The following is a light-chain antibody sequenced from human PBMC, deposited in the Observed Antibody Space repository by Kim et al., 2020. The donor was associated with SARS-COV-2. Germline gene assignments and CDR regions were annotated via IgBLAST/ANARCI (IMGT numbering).Light chain of an antibody. Sequence: SLGERASFSCRASQSVRSNLAWYQQQPGQAPRLLIYDASNRATGIPVRFSGSGSGTEFTLTISSLQSEDFAVYYCQQYNDWPPLTFGQGTRLEIK. CDR3: QQYNDWPPLT. V-gene: IGKV3-15*01. CDR2: DAS. J-gene: IGKJ5*01. CDR1: QSVRSN.